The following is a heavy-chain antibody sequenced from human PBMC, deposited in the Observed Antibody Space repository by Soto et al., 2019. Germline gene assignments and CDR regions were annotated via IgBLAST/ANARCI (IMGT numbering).Heavy chain of an antibody. CDR3: ARKVEEPDAFDI. J-gene: IGHJ3*02. V-gene: IGHV4-59*01. D-gene: IGHD1-26*01. CDR1: GGSISSYY. CDR2: IYYSGST. Sequence: PSETLSLTCTVSGGSISSYYWSWIRQPPGKGLEWIGYIYYSGSTNYNPSLKSRVTISVDTSKNQFSLKLSSVTAADTAVYYCARKVEEPDAFDIWGQGTMVTVSS.